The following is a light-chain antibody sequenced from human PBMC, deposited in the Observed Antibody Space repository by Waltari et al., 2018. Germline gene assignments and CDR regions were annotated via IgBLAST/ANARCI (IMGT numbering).Light chain of an antibody. CDR2: SND. CDR3: AAWDDSLNGVV. CDR1: SSHIGSNA. J-gene: IGLJ2*01. V-gene: IGLV1-44*01. Sequence: QSVLTQPPSASGTPGQRVTISCSGSSSHIGSNAVNWYQQLPGTAPKLLIYSNDQRPSGVPARFSGSKSGTSASLAISGLQSEVEADYYCAAWDDSLNGVVFGGGTKLTVL.